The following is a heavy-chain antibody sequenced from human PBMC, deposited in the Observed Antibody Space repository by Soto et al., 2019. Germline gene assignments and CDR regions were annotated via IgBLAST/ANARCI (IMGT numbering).Heavy chain of an antibody. CDR1: GFSFSNYG. J-gene: IGHJ4*02. CDR3: ARDSNNYYFDF. D-gene: IGHD1-1*01. Sequence: GGSLRLSCAASGFSFSNYGMHWVRQAPGKGLEWVAIIWYDGSNKYYADSVKGRFTISRDNSKNTLYLQTSSLRAEDTAVYYCARDSNNYYFDFWGQGAQVTVSS. CDR2: IWYDGSNK. V-gene: IGHV3-33*01.